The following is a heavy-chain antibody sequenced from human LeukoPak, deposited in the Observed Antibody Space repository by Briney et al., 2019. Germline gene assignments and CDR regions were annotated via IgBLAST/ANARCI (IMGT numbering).Heavy chain of an antibody. CDR3: ARQGYYYYMDV. Sequence: GGSLRLSCAASGFTFSSYEMNWVRQAPGKGLEWVSYISSSGSTIYYADSVKGRFTISRDNSKNTLYLQMNSLRAEDTAVYYCARQGYYYYMDVWGKGTTVTISS. J-gene: IGHJ6*03. CDR1: GFTFSSYE. V-gene: IGHV3-48*03. CDR2: ISSSGSTI.